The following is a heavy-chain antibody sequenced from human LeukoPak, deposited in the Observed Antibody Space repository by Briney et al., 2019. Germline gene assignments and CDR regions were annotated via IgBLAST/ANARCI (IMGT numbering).Heavy chain of an antibody. V-gene: IGHV1-18*01. CDR1: GYTFTSYG. CDR2: TSAYNGNT. D-gene: IGHD4-17*01. Sequence: ASVKVSCKASGYTFTSYGISWVRQAPGQGLEWMGWTSAYNGNTNYAQKLQGRVTMTTDTSTSTAYMELRSLRSDDTAVYYCARGTVTTTTNNWFDPWGQGTLVTVSS. CDR3: ARGTVTTTTNNWFDP. J-gene: IGHJ5*02.